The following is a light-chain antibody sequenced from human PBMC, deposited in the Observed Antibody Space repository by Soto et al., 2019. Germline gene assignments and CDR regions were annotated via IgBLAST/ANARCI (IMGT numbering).Light chain of an antibody. CDR2: DAS. CDR3: QKFDIAPLT. Sequence: DIQMTQSPSSLSASVGDRVTITCRASQGIGHYLAWYQQKPGKVPNLLIYDASTLQSGVPSRFSGSGSGTDFTFIFFILLAEDVATYYCQKFDIAPLTFCGGTKVDIK. J-gene: IGKJ4*01. CDR1: QGIGHY. V-gene: IGKV1-27*01.